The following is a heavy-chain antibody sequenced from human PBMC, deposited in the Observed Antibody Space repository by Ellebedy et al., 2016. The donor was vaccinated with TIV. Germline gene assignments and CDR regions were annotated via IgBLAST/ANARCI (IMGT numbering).Heavy chain of an antibody. Sequence: SGPTLVKPTQTLTLSCTFSGFSLSSSGVGVGWIRQPPGKALEWLALIYWDDDKRYSPSLKSRLTITKDTSKSQVVLTMTNMDPVDTATYYCARILRSNGAFDIWGQGTMVTVSS. CDR3: ARILRSNGAFDI. CDR1: GFSLSSSGVG. V-gene: IGHV2-5*02. J-gene: IGHJ3*02. D-gene: IGHD5-18*01. CDR2: IYWDDDK.